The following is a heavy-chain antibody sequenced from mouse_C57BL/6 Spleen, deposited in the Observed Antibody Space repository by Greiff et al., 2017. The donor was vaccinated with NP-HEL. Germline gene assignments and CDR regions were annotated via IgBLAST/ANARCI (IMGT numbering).Heavy chain of an antibody. D-gene: IGHD1-1*01. CDR3: ARSPYYYGSSYGFAY. V-gene: IGHV7-3*01. CDR1: GFTFTDYY. J-gene: IGHJ3*01. Sequence: EVQGVESGGGLVQPGGSLSLSCAASGFTFTDYYMSWVRQPPGKALEWLGFIRNKANGNTTEYSVSGKGRFTISRDNSQSILYLQMNALRAEDSATYYCARSPYYYGSSYGFAYWGQGTLVTVSA. CDR2: IRNKANGNTT.